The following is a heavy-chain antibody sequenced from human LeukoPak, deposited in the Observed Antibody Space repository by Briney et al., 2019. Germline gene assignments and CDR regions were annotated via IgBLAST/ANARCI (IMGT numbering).Heavy chain of an antibody. CDR2: IRYTGAT. CDR1: GGTFRGYY. D-gene: IGHD7-27*01. CDR3: ARGVLGPYYFDL. Sequence: SETLSLTCAVYGGTFRGYYWSWIRQPPGKGLEWIGEIRYTGATSYKPSLKSRVTISGDPSKNQVSLRVYSVTAADTAVYYCARGVLGPYYFDLWGRGTLVTVSS. J-gene: IGHJ2*01. V-gene: IGHV4-34*01.